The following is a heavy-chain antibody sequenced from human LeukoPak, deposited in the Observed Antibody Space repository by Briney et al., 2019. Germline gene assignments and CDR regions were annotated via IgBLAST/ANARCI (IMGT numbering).Heavy chain of an antibody. D-gene: IGHD5-24*01. CDR1: GFTFSSYA. J-gene: IGHJ4*02. Sequence: PGGSLRLSCAASGFTFSSYAMHWVRQAPGKGLEWVALISNDGSEKYYTDSMKARFTISRDNSKNTVFLQMNSLRPEDTAVYYCPIHGRDMATISSDFNYWGQGTLVTVSS. CDR2: ISNDGSEK. CDR3: PIHGRDMATISSDFNY. V-gene: IGHV3-30*04.